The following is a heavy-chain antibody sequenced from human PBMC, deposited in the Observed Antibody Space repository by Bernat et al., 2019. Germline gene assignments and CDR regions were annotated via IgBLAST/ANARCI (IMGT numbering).Heavy chain of an antibody. Sequence: QVQLVESRGGVVQPGRSLRLSCAASGFTFSSYGMHWVRQAPGKGLEWVAVISYDGSNKYYADSVKGRFTISRDNSKNTLYLQMNSLRAEDTAVYYCAKVGGLRFLEWFSMDVWGQGTTVTVSS. CDR1: GFTFSSYG. J-gene: IGHJ6*02. CDR2: ISYDGSNK. CDR3: AKVGGLRFLEWFSMDV. V-gene: IGHV3-30*18. D-gene: IGHD3-3*01.